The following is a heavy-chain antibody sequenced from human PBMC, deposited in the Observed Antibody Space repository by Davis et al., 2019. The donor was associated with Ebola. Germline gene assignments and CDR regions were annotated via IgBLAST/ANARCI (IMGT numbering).Heavy chain of an antibody. V-gene: IGHV4-34*01. CDR3: ARRGSSGYYYGIDY. J-gene: IGHJ4*02. D-gene: IGHD3-22*01. CDR1: GGSFSGYY. CDR2: ITHSGST. Sequence: PSETLSLTCAVYGGSFSGYYWSWIRQPPGKGLEWIGEITHSGSTNYNPSLKSRVTISVDTSKNQFSLRLSSVTAADTAVYYCARRGSSGYYYGIDYWGQGTLVTVSS.